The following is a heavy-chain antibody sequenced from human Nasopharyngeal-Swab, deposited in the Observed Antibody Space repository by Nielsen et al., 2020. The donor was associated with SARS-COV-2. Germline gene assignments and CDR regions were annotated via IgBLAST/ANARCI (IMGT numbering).Heavy chain of an antibody. D-gene: IGHD4-23*01. J-gene: IGHJ6*03. V-gene: IGHV3-30*03. Sequence: GGSLRLSCAASGFTFSLYGMHWVRQAPGKGLEWVAVISFDGSDKYYADSVRGRFTISRDNSKNTLYLQMNSLRAEDTAVYYCARDGVLRWYNYYYYYMDVWGKGTTVTVSS. CDR2: ISFDGSDK. CDR1: GFTFSLYG. CDR3: ARDGVLRWYNYYYYYMDV.